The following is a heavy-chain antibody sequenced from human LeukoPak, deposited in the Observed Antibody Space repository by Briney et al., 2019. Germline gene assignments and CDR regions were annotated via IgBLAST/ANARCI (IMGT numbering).Heavy chain of an antibody. D-gene: IGHD4-11*01. CDR2: INGDGSNT. V-gene: IGHV3-74*01. Sequence: GTSLRLSCAASGFTFSTYWMHWVRQAPGKGLVWVSRINGDGSNTVYADSVKGRFTVSRDNAKNTLYLQMNSLRAEDTAVYYCTGGLYTVTAYDYWGQGTLVTVSS. CDR3: TGGLYTVTAYDY. CDR1: GFTFSTYW. J-gene: IGHJ4*02.